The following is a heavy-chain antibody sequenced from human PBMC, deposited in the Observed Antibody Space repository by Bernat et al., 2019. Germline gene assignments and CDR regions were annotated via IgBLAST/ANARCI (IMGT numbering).Heavy chain of an antibody. CDR1: GGTFSSYT. CDR2: IIPILGIA. D-gene: IGHD2-15*01. Sequence: QVQLVQSGAEVKKPGSSVKVSCKASGGTFSSYTISWVRQAPGQGLEWMGRIIPILGIANYAQKFQGRVTITADTSTSTAYMELSSLRSEDTAVYYCARRYCSGGSCNRRSDYYYYGIDVWGQGTTVTVSS. V-gene: IGHV1-69*02. CDR3: ARRYCSGGSCNRRSDYYYYGIDV. J-gene: IGHJ6*02.